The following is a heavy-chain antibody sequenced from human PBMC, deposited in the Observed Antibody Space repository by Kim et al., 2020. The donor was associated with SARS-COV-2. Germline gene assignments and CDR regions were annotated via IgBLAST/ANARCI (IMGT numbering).Heavy chain of an antibody. V-gene: IGHV3-30*01. CDR2: K. D-gene: IGHD2-15*01. J-gene: IGHJ4*02. CDR3: AREMVVAAIDY. Sequence: KYYADSVKGRFTISRDNSKNTLYLQMNSLRAEDTAVYYCAREMVVAAIDYWGQGTLVTVSS.